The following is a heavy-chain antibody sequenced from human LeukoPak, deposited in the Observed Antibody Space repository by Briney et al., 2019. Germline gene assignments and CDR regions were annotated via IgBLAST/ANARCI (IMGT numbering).Heavy chain of an antibody. V-gene: IGHV3-66*01. D-gene: IGHD5-12*01. Sequence: PGGSLRLSCAASEFSVGSNYMTWVRQAPGKGLEWVSLIYSGGSTYYADSVKGRFTISRDNSKNTLYLQMNSLRAEDTAVYYCARDLGWLHYEDWGQGTLVTVSS. CDR2: IYSGGST. J-gene: IGHJ4*02. CDR1: EFSVGSNY. CDR3: ARDLGWLHYED.